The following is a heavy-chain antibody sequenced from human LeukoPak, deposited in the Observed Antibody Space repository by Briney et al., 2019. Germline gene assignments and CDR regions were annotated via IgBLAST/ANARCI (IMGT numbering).Heavy chain of an antibody. CDR1: GFTFSDSY. J-gene: IGHJ4*02. V-gene: IGHV3-11*01. Sequence: GGSLRLSCAASGFTFSDSYMSWIRQAPGKGLEYISYISSSGSTIYYADSVKGRFTLSRDNAKNSLSLEMNSLRAEDTAAYYCARGKYSFDYWGQGTLVTVSS. CDR3: ARGKYSFDY. CDR2: ISSSGSTI.